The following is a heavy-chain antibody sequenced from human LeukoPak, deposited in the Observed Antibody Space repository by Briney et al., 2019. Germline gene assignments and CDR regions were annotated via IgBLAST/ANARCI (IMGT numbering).Heavy chain of an antibody. CDR1: GFTFSDSY. J-gene: IGHJ4*02. V-gene: IGHV3-11*01. Sequence: GGSLRLSCAASGFTFSDSYMSWIRQAPGKGLEYISYISSSGSTIYYADSVKGRFTLSRDNAKNSLSLEMNSLRAEDTAAYYCARGKYSFDYWGQGTLVTVSS. CDR3: ARGKYSFDY. CDR2: ISSSGSTI.